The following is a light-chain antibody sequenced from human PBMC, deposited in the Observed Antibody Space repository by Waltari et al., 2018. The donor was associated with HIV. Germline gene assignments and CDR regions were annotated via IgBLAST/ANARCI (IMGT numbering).Light chain of an antibody. CDR3: HQYNNWPPAYT. Sequence: EIVMTQSPATLSVSPGERVTLSCRASPSVSSNLAWYQRKPGQAPRLLIYGASNRATGIPARFSGSGSGTEFTLTISSLQSEDFAVYYCHQYNNWPPAYTFGQGTKLEIK. CDR2: GAS. V-gene: IGKV3-15*01. CDR1: PSVSSN. J-gene: IGKJ2*01.